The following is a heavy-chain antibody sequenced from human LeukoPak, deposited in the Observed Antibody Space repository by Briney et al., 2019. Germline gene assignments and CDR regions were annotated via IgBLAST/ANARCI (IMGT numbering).Heavy chain of an antibody. V-gene: IGHV4-34*01. Sequence: SETLSLTCTVYSGSFSVYYWSWIRQPPGKGLEWIGEINHSGSTNYNPSLKSRVTIPVDTSKNQFSLKLSSVPAADRAVYYCARGHWGYSSGWYNSWFDPGGQGTLVTVSS. J-gene: IGHJ5*02. CDR1: SGSFSVYY. CDR2: INHSGST. D-gene: IGHD6-19*01. CDR3: ARGHWGYSSGWYNSWFDP.